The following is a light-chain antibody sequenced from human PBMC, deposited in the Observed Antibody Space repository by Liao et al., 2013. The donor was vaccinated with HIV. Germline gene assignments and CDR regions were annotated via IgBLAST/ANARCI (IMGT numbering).Light chain of an antibody. J-gene: IGLJ2*01. V-gene: IGLV3-1*01. CDR2: HET. CDR3: QVWESSSDHVV. Sequence: SYDLTQSSSVSVSPGQTASITCSGDKLGDKYVCWYQKKAGQAPVLVIFHETDRPSGISDRFSGSTSENTATLTISRAEAGDEADYYCQVWESSSDHVVFGGGTKLTVL. CDR1: KLGDKY.